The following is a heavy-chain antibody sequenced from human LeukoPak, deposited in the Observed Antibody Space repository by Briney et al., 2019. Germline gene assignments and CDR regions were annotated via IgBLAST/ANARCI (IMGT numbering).Heavy chain of an antibody. CDR2: INPNSGGT. V-gene: IGHV1-2*02. Sequence: ASVKVSCKASGYTFTGYYMHWVRQAPGQGLEWMGWINPNSGGTNYAQKFQGRVTMTRDTSISTAYMELSRLRSDDTAVYYCARDYYDSSGVDAFDIWGQGTMVTVSS. CDR3: ARDYYDSSGVDAFDI. CDR1: GYTFTGYY. D-gene: IGHD3-22*01. J-gene: IGHJ3*02.